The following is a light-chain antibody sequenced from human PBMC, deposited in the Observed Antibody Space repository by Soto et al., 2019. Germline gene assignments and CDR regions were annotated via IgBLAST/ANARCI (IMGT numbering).Light chain of an antibody. J-gene: IGLJ7*01. CDR3: TPYTSSSVLV. V-gene: IGLV2-14*01. Sequence: QSVLTQPASVSGSPGQSITISCTGTSSDVGGYNYVSWYQQHPGKAPKLMIYEVSNRPSGVSNRFSGSKSGNTASLTISGLQAEDEADYYCTPYTSSSVLVFG. CDR1: SSDVGGYNY. CDR2: EVS.